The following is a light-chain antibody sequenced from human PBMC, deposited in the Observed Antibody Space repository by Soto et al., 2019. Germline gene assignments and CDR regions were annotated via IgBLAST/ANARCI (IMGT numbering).Light chain of an antibody. Sequence: DIQMTQSPSSVSASVGDRVTITCRASPGISTWLAWYQQKPGKAPKLLIYGASSLQGGVPSRFSGSGAGTDFTLTISNLQPEDFATYYCQQANSFPISFGQGTRLEIK. CDR3: QQANSFPIS. J-gene: IGKJ5*01. V-gene: IGKV1D-12*01. CDR2: GAS. CDR1: PGISTW.